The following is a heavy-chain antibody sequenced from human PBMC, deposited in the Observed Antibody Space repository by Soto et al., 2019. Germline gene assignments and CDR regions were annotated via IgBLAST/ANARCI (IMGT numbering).Heavy chain of an antibody. J-gene: IGHJ5*02. V-gene: IGHV3-48*02. Sequence: EVQLVESGGGLVQPGGSLRLSCAASGFTFSSYSMNWVRQAPGKGLEWVSYISSSSSTIYYADSVKGRFTISRDNAKNSLYLQMNSLRDEDTAVYYCASSGGGYGSGGSCYRDNWFDPWGQGTLVTVSS. D-gene: IGHD2-15*01. CDR1: GFTFSSYS. CDR3: ASSGGGYGSGGSCYRDNWFDP. CDR2: ISSSSSTI.